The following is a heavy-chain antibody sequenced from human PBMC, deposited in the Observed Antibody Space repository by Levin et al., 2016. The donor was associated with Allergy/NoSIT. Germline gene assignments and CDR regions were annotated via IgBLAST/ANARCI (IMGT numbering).Heavy chain of an antibody. Sequence: WIRQPPGKGLEWVSGISWNSGSIGYADSVKGRFTISRDNAKNSLYLQMNSLRAEDTALYYCAKDKQGPYYYYGMDVWGQGTTVTVSS. V-gene: IGHV3-9*01. CDR2: ISWNSGSI. D-gene: IGHD6-19*01. J-gene: IGHJ6*02. CDR3: AKDKQGPYYYYGMDV.